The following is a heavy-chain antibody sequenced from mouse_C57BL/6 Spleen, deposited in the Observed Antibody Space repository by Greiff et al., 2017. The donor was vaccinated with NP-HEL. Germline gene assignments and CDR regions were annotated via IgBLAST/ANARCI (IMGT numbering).Heavy chain of an antibody. CDR2: ISYDGSN. Sequence: VQLQQSGPGLVKPSQSLSLTCSVTGYSITSGYYWNWIRQFPGNKLEWMGYISYDGSNNYNPSLKNRISITRDTSKNQFFLKLNSVTTEDTATYYCAREGGLSDYWGQGTTLTVSS. D-gene: IGHD3-1*01. CDR1: GYSITSGYY. V-gene: IGHV3-6*01. CDR3: AREGGLSDY. J-gene: IGHJ2*01.